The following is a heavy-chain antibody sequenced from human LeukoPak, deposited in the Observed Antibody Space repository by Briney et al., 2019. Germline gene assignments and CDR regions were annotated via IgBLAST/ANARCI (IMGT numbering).Heavy chain of an antibody. CDR1: GGSFSGYY. Sequence: PSETLSLTCAVYGGSFSGYYWSWIRQPPGKGLEWIGEINHSGSTNYNPPLKSRVTISVDTSKNQFSLKLSSVTAADTAVYYCARFGPQNLPWGQGTLVTVSS. D-gene: IGHD3-16*01. J-gene: IGHJ5*02. CDR3: ARFGPQNLP. CDR2: INHSGST. V-gene: IGHV4-34*01.